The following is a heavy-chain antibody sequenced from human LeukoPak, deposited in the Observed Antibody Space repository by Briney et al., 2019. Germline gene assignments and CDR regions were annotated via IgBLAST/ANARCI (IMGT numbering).Heavy chain of an antibody. J-gene: IGHJ4*02. CDR3: AREVRYFALGDY. D-gene: IGHD3-9*01. V-gene: IGHV3-48*03. CDR1: GFTFSSYE. Sequence: PGGSLRLSCVASGFTFSSYEMNWVRQTPGKGLEWVSYISSSGRTAYYADSVRGRFTISRDNAKNSLYLQMNSLRAEDTAVYYCAREVRYFALGDYWGQGTLVTVSS. CDR2: ISSSGRTA.